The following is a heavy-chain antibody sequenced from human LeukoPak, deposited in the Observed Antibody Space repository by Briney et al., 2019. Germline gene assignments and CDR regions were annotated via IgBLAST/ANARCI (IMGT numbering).Heavy chain of an antibody. J-gene: IGHJ4*02. Sequence: PGRSLRLSCAASGFTFDDYAMHWVRQAPGKGLEWVSGISWNSGSIGYADSVKGRFTISRDNAKNSLYLQMNSLRAEDMALYHCAKGITPYSSSSPDYWGQGTLVTVSS. CDR1: GFTFDDYA. D-gene: IGHD6-6*01. CDR2: ISWNSGSI. CDR3: AKGITPYSSSSPDY. V-gene: IGHV3-9*03.